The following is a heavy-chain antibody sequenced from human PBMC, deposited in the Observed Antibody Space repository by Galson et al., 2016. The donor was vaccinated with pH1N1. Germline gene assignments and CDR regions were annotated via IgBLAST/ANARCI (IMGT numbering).Heavy chain of an antibody. CDR1: GYRFSSSW. CDR2: VNPGGSTI. D-gene: IGHD4-17*01. J-gene: IGHJ3*02. Sequence: QSGAEVKKPGESLQISCKGSGYRFSSSWIGWVRQVPGKGPEWVGVVNPGGSTIRYSPPFQGQVTISSDKSINTAYLQWISLKASDTATYYCARQYDFGDYRGDAFDIWGQGTMVIVSS. CDR3: ARQYDFGDYRGDAFDI. V-gene: IGHV5-51*03.